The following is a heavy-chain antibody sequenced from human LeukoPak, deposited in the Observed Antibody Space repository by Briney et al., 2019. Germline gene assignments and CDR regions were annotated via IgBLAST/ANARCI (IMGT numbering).Heavy chain of an antibody. V-gene: IGHV3-23*01. CDR2: ISGSGDST. CDR3: AKPLRGYSYGCPFN. D-gene: IGHD5-18*01. J-gene: IGHJ4*02. CDR1: GFTFSSYA. Sequence: QTGGSLRLSCAASGFTFSSYAMSWVRQAPGKGLEWVSVISGSGDSTYYADSVKGRFTISRDNSKNSLYLQMNSLRTEDTALYYCAKPLRGYSYGCPFNWGQGTLVTVSS.